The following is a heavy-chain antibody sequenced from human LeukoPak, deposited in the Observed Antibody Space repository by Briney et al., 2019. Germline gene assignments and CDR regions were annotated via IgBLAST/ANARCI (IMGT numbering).Heavy chain of an antibody. CDR1: GVSISSSNSY. CDR3: ARQTGSGLFILP. D-gene: IGHD3/OR15-3a*01. J-gene: IGHJ4*02. CDR2: IYYSGNT. V-gene: IGHV4-39*01. Sequence: SETLSLTCTVYGVSISSSNSYWGWIRQPPGKGLEWSGSIYYSGNTYYNASLKRQVSIAIDPSKNQFSLRLTSVTAADTAVYYCARQTGSGLFILPGGQGTLVTVPS.